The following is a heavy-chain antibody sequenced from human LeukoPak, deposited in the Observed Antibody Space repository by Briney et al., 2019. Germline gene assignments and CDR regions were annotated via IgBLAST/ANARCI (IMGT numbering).Heavy chain of an antibody. CDR2: IYYSGST. J-gene: IGHJ3*01. CDR3: ARDPTTVTKGLDV. CDR1: GGSISSSSYY. V-gene: IGHV4-39*07. Sequence: SETLSLTCTVSGGSISSSSYYWGWIRQPPGKGLEWIGSIYYSGSTYYNPSLKSRVTISVDTSKNQFSLKLSSVTAADTAVYYCARDPTTVTKGLDVWGQGTMVTVSS. D-gene: IGHD4-17*01.